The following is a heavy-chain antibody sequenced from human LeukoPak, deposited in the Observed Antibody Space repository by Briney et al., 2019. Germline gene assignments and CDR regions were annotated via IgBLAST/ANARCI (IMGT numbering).Heavy chain of an antibody. Sequence: SETPSLTCTVSGGSISSYYWSWIRQPPGKGLEWIGYIYYSGSTNYNPSLKSRVTISVDTSKNQFSLKLSSVTAADTAVYYCARARAAAGQIDYWGQGTLVTVSS. V-gene: IGHV4-59*01. D-gene: IGHD6-13*01. CDR1: GGSISSYY. J-gene: IGHJ4*02. CDR2: IYYSGST. CDR3: ARARAAAGQIDY.